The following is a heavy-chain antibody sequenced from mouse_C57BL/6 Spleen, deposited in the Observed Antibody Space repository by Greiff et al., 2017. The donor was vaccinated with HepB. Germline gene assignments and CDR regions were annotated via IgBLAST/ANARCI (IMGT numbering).Heavy chain of an antibody. CDR1: GLSLTSYA. V-gene: IGHV2-9-1*01. J-gene: IGHJ2*01. D-gene: IGHD2-2*01. Sequence: VKLMESGPGLVAPSQSLSITCTVSGLSLTSYAISWVRQPPGKGLEWLGVIWTGGGTNYNSAPKSRLSISKDNSKSQVFLKMNSLQTDDTARYYCARTGGYDFGYYFDYWGQGTTLTVSS. CDR3: ARTGGYDFGYYFDY. CDR2: IWTGGGT.